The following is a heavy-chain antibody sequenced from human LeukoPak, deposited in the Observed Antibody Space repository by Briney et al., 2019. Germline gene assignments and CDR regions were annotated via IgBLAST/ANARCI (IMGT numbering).Heavy chain of an antibody. CDR1: GYTFTSYG. CDR3: ARDLISADLVFDY. CDR2: ISAYNGNT. J-gene: IGHJ4*02. D-gene: IGHD2-15*01. V-gene: IGHV1-18*01. Sequence: ASVKVSCKASGYTFTSYGISWVRQAPGQGLEWMGWISAYNGNTNYAQKLQGRVTITADKSTSTAYMELSSLRSEDTAVYYCARDLISADLVFDYWGQGTLVTVSS.